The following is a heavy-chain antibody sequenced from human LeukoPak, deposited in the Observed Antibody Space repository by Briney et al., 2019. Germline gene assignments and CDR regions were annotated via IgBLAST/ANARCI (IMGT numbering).Heavy chain of an antibody. V-gene: IGHV3-30*18. Sequence: PGGSLRLSCAASGFTFSSYGMHWVRQAPGKGLEWVAVISYDGSNKYYADSVKGRFTISRDNSKNTLYLQMNSLRAEDTAVYYCAKDQGKWELLRGAFDYWGQGTLVTVSS. CDR1: GFTFSSYG. D-gene: IGHD1-26*01. CDR2: ISYDGSNK. J-gene: IGHJ4*02. CDR3: AKDQGKWELLRGAFDY.